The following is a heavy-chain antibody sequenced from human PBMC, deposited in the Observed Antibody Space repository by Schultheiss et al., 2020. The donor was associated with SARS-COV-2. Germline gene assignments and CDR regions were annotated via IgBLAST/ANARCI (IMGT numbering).Heavy chain of an antibody. CDR1: GGSISSGGYY. CDR2: IYYSGST. J-gene: IGHJ5*02. V-gene: IGHV4-61*08. CDR3: AREDYDILTGYYKLDP. Sequence: SQTLSLTCTVSGGSISSGGYYWSWIRQHPGKGLEWIGYIYYSGSTNYNPSLKSRVTISVDMSKNQFSLKLSSVTAADTAVYYCAREDYDILTGYYKLDPWGQGTLVTVSS. D-gene: IGHD3-9*01.